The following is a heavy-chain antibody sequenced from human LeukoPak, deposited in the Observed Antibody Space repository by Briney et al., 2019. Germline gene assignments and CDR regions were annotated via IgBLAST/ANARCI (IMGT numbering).Heavy chain of an antibody. CDR3: ARSRRDGFSHSIYY. V-gene: IGHV3-48*01. J-gene: IGHJ4*02. Sequence: GGSLRLSCAASGFTFSSYSMNWVRQAPGKGLEWVSYISSSSSTIYYADSVKGRFTISRDNAKNSLYLQMNSLRGEDTAVYYCARSRRDGFSHSIYYWSQGTLVTVSS. CDR1: GFTFSSYS. D-gene: IGHD3-3*01. CDR2: ISSSSSTI.